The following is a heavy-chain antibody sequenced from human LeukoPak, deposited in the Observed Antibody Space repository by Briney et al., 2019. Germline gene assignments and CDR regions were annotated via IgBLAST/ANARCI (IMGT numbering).Heavy chain of an antibody. D-gene: IGHD3-3*02. CDR1: GFTISNAW. Sequence: GGSLRLSCAASGFTISNAWMNWVRQAPGKGLEWVSAISGSGGSTYYADSVKGRFTISRDNSKNTLYLQMNSLRAEDTAVYYCARDYSIYYFDYWGQGTLVTVSS. J-gene: IGHJ4*02. CDR2: ISGSGGST. V-gene: IGHV3-23*01. CDR3: ARDYSIYYFDY.